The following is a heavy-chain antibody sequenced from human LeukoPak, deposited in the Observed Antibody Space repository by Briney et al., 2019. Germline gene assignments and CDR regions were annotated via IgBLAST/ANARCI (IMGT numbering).Heavy chain of an antibody. Sequence: SVKVSCKASGFTFTSSAVQWVRQARGQRLEWIGWIVVGSGNTNYAQKFQERVTITRDMSTSTAYMELSSLRSEDTAVYYCAREQIVVVPAAISEGWFDPWGQGTLVTVSS. D-gene: IGHD2-2*01. V-gene: IGHV1-58*01. CDR2: IVVGSGNT. J-gene: IGHJ5*02. CDR3: AREQIVVVPAAISEGWFDP. CDR1: GFTFTSSA.